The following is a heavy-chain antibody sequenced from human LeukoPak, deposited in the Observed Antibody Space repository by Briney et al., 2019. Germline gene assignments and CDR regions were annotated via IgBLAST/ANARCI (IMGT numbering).Heavy chain of an antibody. Sequence: SVKVSCKASGGTFSSYAIGWVRQAPGQGLEWMGGIIPIFGTANYAQKFQGRVTITADKSTSTAYMELSSLRSEDTAVYYCARALYYYGSGSHHYNWFDPWGQGTLVTVSS. D-gene: IGHD3-10*01. CDR1: GGTFSSYA. J-gene: IGHJ5*02. CDR2: IIPIFGTA. V-gene: IGHV1-69*06. CDR3: ARALYYYGSGSHHYNWFDP.